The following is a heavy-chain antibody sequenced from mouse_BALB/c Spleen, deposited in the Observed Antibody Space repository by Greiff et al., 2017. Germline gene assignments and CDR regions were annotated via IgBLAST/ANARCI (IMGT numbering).Heavy chain of an antibody. V-gene: IGHV5-17*02. J-gene: IGHJ3*01. D-gene: IGHD1-1*02. CDR2: ISSGSSTI. CDR3: ARSPYGGFAY. CDR1: GFTFSSFG. Sequence: EVKLVESGGGLVQPGGSRKLSCAASGFTFSSFGMHWVRQAPEKGLEWVAYISSGSSTIYYADTVKGRFTISRDNPKNTLFLQMTSLRSEDTAMYYCARSPYGGFAYWGQGTLVTVSA.